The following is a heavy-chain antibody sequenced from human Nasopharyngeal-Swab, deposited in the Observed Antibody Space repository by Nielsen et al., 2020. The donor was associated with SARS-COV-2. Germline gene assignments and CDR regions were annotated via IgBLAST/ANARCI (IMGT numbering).Heavy chain of an antibody. CDR3: ARDSTPVYYYYYMDV. CDR2: IYYRGST. J-gene: IGHJ6*03. V-gene: IGHV4-59*01. Sequence: SETLSLTCTVSGGSISSYYWSWIRQPPGKGLEWIGYIYYRGSTNYNPSLKSRVTISVDTSKNQFSLKLSSVTAADTAVYYCARDSTPVYYYYYMDVWSKGTTVTVSS. CDR1: GGSISSYY. D-gene: IGHD2-15*01.